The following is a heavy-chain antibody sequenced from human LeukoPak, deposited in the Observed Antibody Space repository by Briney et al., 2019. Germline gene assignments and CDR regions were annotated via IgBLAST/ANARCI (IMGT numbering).Heavy chain of an antibody. J-gene: IGHJ3*02. Sequence: PGGSLRLSCAASGFTFSDYYMSWIRQAPGKGLEWVSYISSSGSTIYYADAVKGRFTISRDNAKNSLYLQMNSLRAEDTAVYYCARVRRPMHDAFDIWGQGTMVTVSS. CDR3: ARVRRPMHDAFDI. CDR2: ISSSGSTI. D-gene: IGHD4-17*01. V-gene: IGHV3-11*04. CDR1: GFTFSDYY.